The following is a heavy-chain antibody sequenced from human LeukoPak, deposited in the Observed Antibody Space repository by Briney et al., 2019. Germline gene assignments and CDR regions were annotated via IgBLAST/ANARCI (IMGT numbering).Heavy chain of an antibody. Sequence: GGSLRLSCAASGFTFSSYAMHWVRQAPGKGLEWVAVISYDGSNKYYADSVKGRFTISRDNSKNTLYLQMNSLRAEDTAVYYCAKDNYGDYTARYGMDVWGQGTTDTVSS. J-gene: IGHJ6*02. D-gene: IGHD4-17*01. CDR2: ISYDGSNK. CDR3: AKDNYGDYTARYGMDV. CDR1: GFTFSSYA. V-gene: IGHV3-30*18.